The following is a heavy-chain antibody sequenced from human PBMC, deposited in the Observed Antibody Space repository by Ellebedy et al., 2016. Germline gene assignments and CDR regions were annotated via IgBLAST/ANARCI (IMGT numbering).Heavy chain of an antibody. V-gene: IGHV3-30-3*01. CDR1: GFTFSSYA. J-gene: IGHJ4*02. CDR3: ARVGYSYGADY. CDR2: ISYDGSNK. D-gene: IGHD5-18*01. Sequence: GGSLRLSXAASGFTFSSYAMHWVRQAPGKGLEWVAVISYDGSNKYYADSVKGRFTISRDNSKNTLYLQMNSLRAEDTAVYYCARVGYSYGADYWGQGTLVTVSS.